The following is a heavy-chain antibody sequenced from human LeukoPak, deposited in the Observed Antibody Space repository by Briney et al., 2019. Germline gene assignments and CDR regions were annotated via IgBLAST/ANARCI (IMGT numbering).Heavy chain of an antibody. Sequence: SETLSLTCVVSGGSIITNDYWWGWIRQPPGKGLEWIGEINHSGSTNYNPSLKSRVTISVDTSKNQFSLKLSSVTAADTAVYYCARLPNYYYYYYMVVWGKGTTVTISS. CDR2: INHSGST. CDR3: ARLPNYYYYYYMVV. J-gene: IGHJ6*03. V-gene: IGHV4/OR15-8*01. CDR1: GGSIITNDYW.